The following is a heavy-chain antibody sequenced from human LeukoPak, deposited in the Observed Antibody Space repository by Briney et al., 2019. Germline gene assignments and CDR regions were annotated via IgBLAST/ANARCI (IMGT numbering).Heavy chain of an antibody. J-gene: IGHJ5*02. Sequence: SETLSLTCTVSGGSISSYYWSWIRQPPGKGLEWIGYIYYSGSTNYNPSLKSRVTISVDTSKNQFSLKLSSVTAADTAVYYCARRKHYYGSGSYSWFDPWGQGTLVTVSS. D-gene: IGHD3-10*01. CDR1: GGSISSYY. CDR3: ARRKHYYGSGSYSWFDP. V-gene: IGHV4-59*08. CDR2: IYYSGST.